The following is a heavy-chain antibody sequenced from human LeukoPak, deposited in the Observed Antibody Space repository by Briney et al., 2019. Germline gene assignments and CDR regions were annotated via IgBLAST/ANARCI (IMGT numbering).Heavy chain of an antibody. J-gene: IGHJ6*03. Sequence: GGSLRLSCAASGFTFSDYYMSWIRQAPGKRLEWVSYISSSGSTIYYADSVKGRFTISRDNAKNSLYLQMNSLRAEDTAVYYCARPALSSSTRHYYYYYMDVWGKGTTVTVSS. CDR3: ARPALSSSTRHYYYYYMDV. CDR1: GFTFSDYY. CDR2: ISSSGSTI. D-gene: IGHD2-2*01. V-gene: IGHV3-11*01.